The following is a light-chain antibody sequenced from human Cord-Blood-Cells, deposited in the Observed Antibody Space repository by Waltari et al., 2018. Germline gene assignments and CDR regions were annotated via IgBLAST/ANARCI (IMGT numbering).Light chain of an antibody. Sequence: QSVLTQPPSVSAAPGQKVTISCSGSRSNIGNNYVSWYQQLPGTAPKLHIYENNRRPAGIPDRFSGSKSGTSATLGITGLQTGDEADYYCGTWDSSLSAYVFGTGTKVTVL. CDR1: RSNIGNNY. J-gene: IGLJ1*01. V-gene: IGLV1-51*02. CDR3: GTWDSSLSAYV. CDR2: ENN.